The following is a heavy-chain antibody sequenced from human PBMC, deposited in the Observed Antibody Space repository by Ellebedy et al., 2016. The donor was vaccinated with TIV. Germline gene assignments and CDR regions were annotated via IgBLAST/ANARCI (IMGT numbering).Heavy chain of an antibody. Sequence: GESLKISCAASGFTFSSYAMSWVRQAPGKGLEWVSAVSGSGGSTYYADSVKGRFTISRDNSKNTLFLQLNSLRVEDTAVYYCARPWSGDYSGKSGCFDYWGQGTLVTVSS. CDR1: GFTFSSYA. D-gene: IGHD3-3*01. CDR3: ARPWSGDYSGKSGCFDY. V-gene: IGHV3-23*01. J-gene: IGHJ4*02. CDR2: VSGSGGST.